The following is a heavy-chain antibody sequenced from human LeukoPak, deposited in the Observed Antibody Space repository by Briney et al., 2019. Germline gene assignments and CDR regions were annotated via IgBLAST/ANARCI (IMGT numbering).Heavy chain of an antibody. CDR3: ATEAIVVVTARDYWYFDL. J-gene: IGHJ2*01. V-gene: IGHV1-69*04. D-gene: IGHD2-21*02. CDR1: GGTFSSYA. Sequence: ASVKVSCKAAGGTFSSYAISWVRQAPGQGLEWMGRIIPILGIPNYAQKFQGRVTITADKSTTTAYMELSSLRSEDTAVYYCATEAIVVVTARDYWYFDLWGRGTLVTVSS. CDR2: IIPILGIP.